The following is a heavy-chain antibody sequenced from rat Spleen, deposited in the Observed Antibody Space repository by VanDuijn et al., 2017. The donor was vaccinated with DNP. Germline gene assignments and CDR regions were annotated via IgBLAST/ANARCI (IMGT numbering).Heavy chain of an antibody. V-gene: IGHV1-43*01. CDR1: GYTFTTYY. J-gene: IGHJ2*01. Sequence: QVQLQQSGAELAKPDSSVKISCKASGYTFTTYYISWIKQTTGQDREYIGYINTGSGGTNYNEKFKGKATLTVDKSSSTAFMQLGSLTPDDSAVYYCAKAGGYSPWYFDYWGQGVMVTVSS. CDR3: AKAGGYSPWYFDY. CDR2: INTGSGGT. D-gene: IGHD1-11*01.